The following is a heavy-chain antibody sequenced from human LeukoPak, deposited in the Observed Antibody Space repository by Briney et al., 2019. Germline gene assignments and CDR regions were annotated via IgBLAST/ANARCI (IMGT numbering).Heavy chain of an antibody. CDR2: IIPIFGTA. V-gene: IGHV1-69*13. CDR3: ARPRGYCSSTSCFHFDY. D-gene: IGHD2-2*01. CDR1: GGTFSSYA. Sequence: GASVKVSCKASGGTFSSYAISWARQAPGQGLEWMGGIIPIFGTANYAQKFQGRVTITAAESTSTAYMELSSLRSEDTAVYYCARPRGYCSSTSCFHFDYWGQGTLVTVSS. J-gene: IGHJ4*02.